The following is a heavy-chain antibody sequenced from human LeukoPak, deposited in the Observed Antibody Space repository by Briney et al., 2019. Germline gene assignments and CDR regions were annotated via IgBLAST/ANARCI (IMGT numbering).Heavy chain of an antibody. CDR2: IYPDDSDT. CDR3: ARQSYNSYYYK. V-gene: IGHV5-51*01. D-gene: IGHD3-22*01. CDR1: GYSLGRYW. Sequence: GESLKISCKGSGYSLGRYWIAWVRQMPGKGLEWMGSIYPDDSDTRYSPSFQGQAIISADKSITTAYLQWSSLKASDTAMYFCARQSYNSYYYKWGQGTLVTVSS. J-gene: IGHJ4*02.